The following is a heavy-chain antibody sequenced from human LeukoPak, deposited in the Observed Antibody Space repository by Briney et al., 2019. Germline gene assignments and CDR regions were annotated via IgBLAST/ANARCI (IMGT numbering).Heavy chain of an antibody. Sequence: PGGSLRLFCVTSGFRFSDYYMMWIRQAPGKGPEWVAHISSSAATTLYADSVKGRFTVSRDNAKNSLYLEMTSLRAEDTAVYYCARDRGSTVTTVGYWGQGTPVTVSS. CDR3: ARDRGSTVTTVGY. V-gene: IGHV3-11*04. CDR1: GFRFSDYY. J-gene: IGHJ4*02. D-gene: IGHD4-17*01. CDR2: ISSSAATT.